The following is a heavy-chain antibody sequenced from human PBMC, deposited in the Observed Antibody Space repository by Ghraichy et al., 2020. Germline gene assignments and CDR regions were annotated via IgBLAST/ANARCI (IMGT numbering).Heavy chain of an antibody. Sequence: GESLNISCAASGFTFSDYAMHWVRQAPGKGLESVAIICSNGRCSYYADSVKGRFTISRDNSKSVLYLQMDSLRLEDMAVYYCVRGHTNSRKFYQLDVWGQGTRVTVSS. V-gene: IGHV3-64*02. CDR3: VRGHTNSRKFYQLDV. J-gene: IGHJ6*02. D-gene: IGHD2-2*01. CDR2: ICSNGRCS. CDR1: GFTFSDYA.